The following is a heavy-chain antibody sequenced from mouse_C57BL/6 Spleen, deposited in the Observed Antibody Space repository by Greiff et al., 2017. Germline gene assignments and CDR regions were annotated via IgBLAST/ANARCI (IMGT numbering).Heavy chain of an antibody. J-gene: IGHJ4*01. Sequence: QVQLKESGPGILQPSQTLSLTCSFSGFSLSTFGMGIGWIRQPSGKGLEWLAHIWWDDDKYYNPALKSRLTISKDTSKNQVFLKIANVDTADTATYYCARFRWLLRAMDYWGQGTSVTVSS. CDR3: ARFRWLLRAMDY. CDR2: IWWDDDK. V-gene: IGHV8-8*01. D-gene: IGHD2-3*01. CDR1: GFSLSTFGMG.